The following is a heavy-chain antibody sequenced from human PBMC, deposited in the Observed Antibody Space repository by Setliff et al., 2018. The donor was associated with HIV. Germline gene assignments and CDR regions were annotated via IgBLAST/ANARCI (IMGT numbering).Heavy chain of an antibody. Sequence: GGSLRLSCAASGFTVSSNYMSWVRQAPGKGLEWVSVIYSGGSTYYADSVKGRFTISRDNSKNTLYLQMNSLRAEDTAVYYCARVHQYDFWSGYSGWYFDLWGRGTPVTVSS. CDR1: GFTVSSNY. V-gene: IGHV3-66*02. CDR3: ARVHQYDFWSGYSGWYFDL. CDR2: IYSGGST. D-gene: IGHD3-3*01. J-gene: IGHJ2*01.